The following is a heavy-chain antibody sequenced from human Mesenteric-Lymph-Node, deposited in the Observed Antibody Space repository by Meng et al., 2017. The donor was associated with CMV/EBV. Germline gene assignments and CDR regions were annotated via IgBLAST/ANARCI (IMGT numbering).Heavy chain of an antibody. CDR2: IYYSGST. V-gene: IGHV4-61*01. D-gene: IGHD2-2*01. Sequence: GSLRLSCTVSGGSVSSGSYYWSWIRQPPGKGLEWIGYIYYSGSTNYNPSLKSRVTISVDTSKNQFSLKLSSVTAADTAVYYCARYCSSTSCYHDAFDIWGQGTMVTVSS. CDR1: GGSVSSGSYY. J-gene: IGHJ3*02. CDR3: ARYCSSTSCYHDAFDI.